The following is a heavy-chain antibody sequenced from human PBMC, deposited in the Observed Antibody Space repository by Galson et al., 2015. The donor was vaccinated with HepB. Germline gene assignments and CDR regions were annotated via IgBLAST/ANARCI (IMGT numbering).Heavy chain of an antibody. J-gene: IGHJ3*02. CDR1: GGTFSSYA. CDR3: ARDRGGTSAASYAFDI. CDR2: IIPIFGTA. D-gene: IGHD2-2*01. Sequence: SVKVSCKASGGTFSSYAISWVRQAPGQGLEWMGGIIPIFGTANYAQKFQGRVTITADESTSTAYMELSSLRSEDTAVYYCARDRGGTSAASYAFDIWGQGTMVTVSS. V-gene: IGHV1-69*13.